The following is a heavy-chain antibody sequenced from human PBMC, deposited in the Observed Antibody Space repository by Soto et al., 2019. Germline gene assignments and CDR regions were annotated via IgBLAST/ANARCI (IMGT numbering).Heavy chain of an antibody. J-gene: IGHJ4*02. CDR1: GGSISSSNW. V-gene: IGHV4-4*02. CDR2: IYHSGTA. D-gene: IGHD6-19*01. Sequence: QVQLQESGPGLVKPSGTLSLTCAVSGGSISSSNWWSWVRQPPGKGLEWIGEIYHSGTANYNPSLKSRVTISMDKSNNQISLDLSSVTAADSAVYFCATHIAVTGTRGFDYWGQGTLVTVSS. CDR3: ATHIAVTGTRGFDY.